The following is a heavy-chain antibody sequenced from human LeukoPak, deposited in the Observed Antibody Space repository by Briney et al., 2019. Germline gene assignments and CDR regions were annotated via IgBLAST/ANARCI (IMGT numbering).Heavy chain of an antibody. D-gene: IGHD3-10*01. J-gene: IGHJ4*02. CDR3: ARDYLDSPRHLLLWFGELLGGFDY. CDR1: GYTFTGYY. Sequence: GASVKVSRKASGYTFTGYYMHWVRQAPGQGLEWMGIINPSGGSTSYAQKFQGRVTMTRDTSTSTVYMELSSLRSEDTAVYYCARDYLDSPRHLLLWFGELLGGFDYWGQGTLVTVSS. CDR2: INPSGGST. V-gene: IGHV1-46*01.